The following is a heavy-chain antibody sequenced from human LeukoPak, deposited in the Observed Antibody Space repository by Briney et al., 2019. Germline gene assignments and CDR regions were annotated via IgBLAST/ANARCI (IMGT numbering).Heavy chain of an antibody. V-gene: IGHV1-69*13. CDR2: IIPIFGTA. D-gene: IGHD3-10*01. Sequence: SVTVSCTASGGTFSSYAISWVRQAPGQGLEWMGGIIPIFGTANYAQKFQGRVTITADESTSTAYMELSSLRSEDTAVYYCASPSYYYGSGSYVYWGQGTLVTVSS. CDR3: ASPSYYYGSGSYVY. J-gene: IGHJ4*02. CDR1: GGTFSSYA.